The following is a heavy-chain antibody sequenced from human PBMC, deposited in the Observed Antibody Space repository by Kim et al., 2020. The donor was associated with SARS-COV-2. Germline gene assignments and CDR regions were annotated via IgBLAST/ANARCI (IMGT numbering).Heavy chain of an antibody. Sequence: YADSVKGRFTISRDNAKNSLYLQMNSLRAEDTAVYYCARSVNPYYYGMDVWGQGTTVTVSS. J-gene: IGHJ6*02. CDR3: ARSVNPYYYGMDV. V-gene: IGHV3-11*03. D-gene: IGHD4-17*01.